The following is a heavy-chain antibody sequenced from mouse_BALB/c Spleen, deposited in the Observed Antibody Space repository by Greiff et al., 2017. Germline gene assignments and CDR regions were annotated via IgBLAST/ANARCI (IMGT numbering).Heavy chain of an antibody. V-gene: IGHV5-6*01. CDR2: ISSGGSYT. CDR1: GFTFSSYG. Sequence: EVHLVESGGDLVKPGGSLKLSCAASGFTFSSYGMSWVRQTPDKRLEWVATISSGGSYTYYPDSVKGRFTISRDNAKNTLYLQMSSLKSEDTAMYYCARQDYYYGSSYAMDYWGQGTSVTVSS. J-gene: IGHJ4*01. CDR3: ARQDYYYGSSYAMDY. D-gene: IGHD1-1*01.